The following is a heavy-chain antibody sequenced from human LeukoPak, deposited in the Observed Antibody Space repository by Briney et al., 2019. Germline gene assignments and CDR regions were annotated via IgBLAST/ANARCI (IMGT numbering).Heavy chain of an antibody. CDR1: GFIFNNYW. CDR2: IKKDESEK. Sequence: GGSLRLSCAASGFIFNNYWMSWVRQAPGKGLEWVANIKKDESEKYYVDSVKGRFTISRDNAKNSLYLQMNSLRAEDTAVYYCARGGYSSGWYYYYYYMDVWGKGTTVTISS. CDR3: ARGGYSSGWYYYYYYMDV. V-gene: IGHV3-7*01. J-gene: IGHJ6*03. D-gene: IGHD6-19*01.